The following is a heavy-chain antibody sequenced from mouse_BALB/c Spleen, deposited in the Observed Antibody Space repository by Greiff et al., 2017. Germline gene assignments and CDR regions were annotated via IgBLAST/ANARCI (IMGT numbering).Heavy chain of an antibody. D-gene: IGHD2-10*01. J-gene: IGHJ1*01. Sequence: QVQLQQSGAELVRPGSSVKISCKASGYAFSSYWMNWVKQRPGRGLEWIGQIYPGDGDTNYNGKFKGKATLTADKSSSTAYMQLSSLTSEDSAVYFCARSYYGNYGYFDVWGAGTTVTVSS. CDR1: GYAFSSYW. CDR3: ARSYYGNYGYFDV. V-gene: IGHV1-80*01. CDR2: IYPGDGDT.